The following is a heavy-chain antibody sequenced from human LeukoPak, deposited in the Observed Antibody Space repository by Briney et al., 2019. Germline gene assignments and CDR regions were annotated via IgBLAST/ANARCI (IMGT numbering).Heavy chain of an antibody. CDR1: GYTFTSYY. J-gene: IGHJ5*02. V-gene: IGHV1-46*01. CDR2: INPSGGST. Sequence: ASVKVSCKASGYTFTSYYMHWVRQAPGQGLEWMGIINPSGGSTSYAQKFQGRVTMTRDTSTSTVYMELSSLRSEDTAVYYCARGGYCSSTSHNCWFDPWGQGTLVTVSS. CDR3: ARGGYCSSTSHNCWFDP. D-gene: IGHD2-2*01.